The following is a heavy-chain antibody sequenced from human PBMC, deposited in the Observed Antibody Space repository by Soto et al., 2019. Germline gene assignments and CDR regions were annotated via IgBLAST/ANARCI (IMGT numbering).Heavy chain of an antibody. D-gene: IGHD2-15*01. CDR2: ISGSGGST. Sequence: GGSLRLSCAASGFTFSSYAMSWVRQAPGKGLEWVSAISGSGGSTYYADSVKGRFTISRDNSKNTLYLQMNSLRAEDTAVYYCAKDYAGVFRELPTNAFDIWGQGTIVTVSS. CDR3: AKDYAGVFRELPTNAFDI. J-gene: IGHJ3*02. V-gene: IGHV3-23*01. CDR1: GFTFSSYA.